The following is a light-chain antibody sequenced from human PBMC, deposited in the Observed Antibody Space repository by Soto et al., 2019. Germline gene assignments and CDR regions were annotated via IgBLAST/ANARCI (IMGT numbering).Light chain of an antibody. J-gene: IGKJ4*01. CDR1: QAVASRY. Sequence: IALTQFPGTLSLSPGERATLSCRASQAVASRYLAWYQQRPGQPPRLLIYDAVNRDTGIPERFSGSGIGTDFTLTISRLEPEDFAVYHCQQYGTSPPTVGGGTKVEIK. V-gene: IGKV3-20*01. CDR2: DAV. CDR3: QQYGTSPPT.